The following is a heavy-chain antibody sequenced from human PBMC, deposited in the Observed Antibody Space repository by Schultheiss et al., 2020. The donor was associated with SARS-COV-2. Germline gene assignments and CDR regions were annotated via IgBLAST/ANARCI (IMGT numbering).Heavy chain of an antibody. Sequence: SETLSLTCTVSGSSISGYLWTWIRQPPGKGLEQVGNIYYTGITKYSPSLKSRITISVDTSKKQFSLRLGSVTAADTAVYYCARAARVEQLFSVRGGHLDYWGRGTQVTVSS. CDR2: IYYTGIT. CDR3: ARAARVEQLFSVRGGHLDY. V-gene: IGHV4-59*01. J-gene: IGHJ4*02. CDR1: GSSISGYL. D-gene: IGHD3-10*01.